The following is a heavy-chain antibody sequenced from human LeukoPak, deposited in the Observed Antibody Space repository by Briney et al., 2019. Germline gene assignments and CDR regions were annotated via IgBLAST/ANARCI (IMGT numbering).Heavy chain of an antibody. CDR3: AGMSVDTAMVVAYYYMDV. CDR2: INHSGST. CDR1: GGSFSGYY. J-gene: IGHJ6*03. V-gene: IGHV4-34*01. Sequence: PSETLSLTCAVYGGSFSGYYWSWIRQPPGKGLEWIGEINHSGSTNYNPSLKSRVTISVDTSKNQFSLKLSSVTAADTAVYYCAGMSVDTAMVVAYYYMDVWGKGTTVTVSS. D-gene: IGHD5-18*01.